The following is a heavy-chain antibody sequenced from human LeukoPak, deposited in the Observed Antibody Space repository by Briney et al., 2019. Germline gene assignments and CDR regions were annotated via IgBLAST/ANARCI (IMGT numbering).Heavy chain of an antibody. V-gene: IGHV3-64D*06. J-gene: IGHJ4*02. CDR2: IDGSGRST. CDR3: MKDVALGWVDY. CDR1: GFTYCSNA. Sequence: GGSLRLSCSASGFTYCSNAMHWVRQAPGKGLEYVSAIDGSGRSTYYADSVKGRFTISRDNSKNTLFLQMSSVRPEDTAVYYCMKDVALGWVDYWGQGTLVTVSS. D-gene: IGHD3-16*01.